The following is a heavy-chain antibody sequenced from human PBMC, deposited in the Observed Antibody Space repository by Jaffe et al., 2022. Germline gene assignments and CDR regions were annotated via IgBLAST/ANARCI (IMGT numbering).Heavy chain of an antibody. V-gene: IGHV3-48*03. CDR3: ARDDGDYDNWFDP. Sequence: EVQLVESGGGLVQPGGSLRLSCAASGFTFSSYEMNWVRQAPGKGLEWVSYISSSGSTIYYADSVKGRFTISRDNAKNSLYLQMNSLRAEDTAVYYCARDDGDYDNWFDPWGQGTLVTVSS. D-gene: IGHD4-17*01. CDR2: ISSSGSTI. J-gene: IGHJ5*02. CDR1: GFTFSSYE.